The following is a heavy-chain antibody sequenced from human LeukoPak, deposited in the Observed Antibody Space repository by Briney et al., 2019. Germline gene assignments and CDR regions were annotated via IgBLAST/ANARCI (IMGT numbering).Heavy chain of an antibody. CDR3: ARGGIMDHDSWFDY. J-gene: IGHJ4*02. CDR2: ITNGDNTM. D-gene: IGHD3-16*01. CDR1: GFTFSDYH. Sequence: GGSLRLSRAASGFTFSDYHMNWIRQAPGKGLGWISYITNGDNTMYYADSVKGRFTISRDNTKNSLSLQMDSLRAEDTAVYYCARGGIMDHDSWFDYWGQGVLVTVSS. V-gene: IGHV3-11*01.